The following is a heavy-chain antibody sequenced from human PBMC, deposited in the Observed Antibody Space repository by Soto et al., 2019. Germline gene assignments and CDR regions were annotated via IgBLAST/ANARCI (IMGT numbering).Heavy chain of an antibody. CDR2: ISYDGSNK. V-gene: IGHV3-30*18. J-gene: IGHJ4*02. Sequence: QVQLVESGGGVVQPGRSLRLSCAASGFTFSSYGMHWVRQAPGKGLEGVAVISYDGSNKYYADSVKGRFTISRDNSKNTLYLQMNRLRAEDTAVYYCAKEYGGGYYDSSGYYGGFDYWGQGTLVTVSS. D-gene: IGHD3-22*01. CDR3: AKEYGGGYYDSSGYYGGFDY. CDR1: GFTFSSYG.